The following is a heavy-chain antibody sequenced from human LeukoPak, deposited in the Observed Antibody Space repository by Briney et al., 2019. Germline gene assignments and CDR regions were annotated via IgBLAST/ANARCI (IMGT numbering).Heavy chain of an antibody. CDR2: ISFDGSTK. J-gene: IGHJ1*01. CDR3: ARDSNGSGSYGYFQH. CDR1: GFTFSSSG. D-gene: IGHD3-10*01. V-gene: IGHV3-30*03. Sequence: GGSLRLSCAASGFTFSSSGMHWVRQAPGKGLEWVAVISFDGSTKYYEDFVKGRFTISRDKSKNTLYLQMNSLRPEDTAVYYCARDSNGSGSYGYFQHWGQGTLVTVSS.